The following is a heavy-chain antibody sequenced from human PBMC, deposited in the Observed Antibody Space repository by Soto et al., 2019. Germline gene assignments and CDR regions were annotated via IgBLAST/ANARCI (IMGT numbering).Heavy chain of an antibody. V-gene: IGHV1-46*01. D-gene: IGHD3-22*01. CDR1: GYTFTSYY. CDR2: INPSGGST. CDR3: ARGKDPIAYYDSSGLDY. J-gene: IGHJ4*02. Sequence: ASVKVSCKASGYTFTSYYMHWVRQAPGQGLEWMGIINPSGGSTSYAQKFQGRVTMTRDTSTSTVYMELSSLRSEDTAVYYCARGKDPIAYYDSSGLDYWGQGTLVTVSS.